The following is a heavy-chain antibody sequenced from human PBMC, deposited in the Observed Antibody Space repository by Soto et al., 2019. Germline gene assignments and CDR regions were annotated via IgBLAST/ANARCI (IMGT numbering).Heavy chain of an antibody. J-gene: IGHJ6*02. CDR1: GGTFSSYA. Sequence: QVQLVQSGAEVKKPGSSVKVSCKASGGTFSSYAIIWVRQAPAQVLEWMGGSIAIYGTANYEQKFQGRVTINADESTCTAYMELSSLRSEDTVVYYCARCEWELPRNYYYYYGMDVWGQGTTVTVSS. V-gene: IGHV1-69*01. D-gene: IGHD1-26*01. CDR2: SIAIYGTA. CDR3: ARCEWELPRNYYYYYGMDV.